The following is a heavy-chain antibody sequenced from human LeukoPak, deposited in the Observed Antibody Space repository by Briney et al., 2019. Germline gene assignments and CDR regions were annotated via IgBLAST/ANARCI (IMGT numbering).Heavy chain of an antibody. CDR1: GFTFDDYA. CDR3: AKDEGTGERYNWFDP. V-gene: IGHV3-9*01. J-gene: IGHJ5*02. CDR2: ISWNSGSI. Sequence: GGSLRLSCAASGFTFDDYAMHWVRQAPGKGLEWVSGISWNSGSIGYADSVKGRFTISRDNAKNSLYLQMNSLRAEDTALYYCAKDEGTGERYNWFDPWGQGTLVTVSS. D-gene: IGHD3-16*01.